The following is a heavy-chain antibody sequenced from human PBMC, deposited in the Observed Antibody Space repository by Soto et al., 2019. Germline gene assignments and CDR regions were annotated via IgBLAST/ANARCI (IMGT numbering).Heavy chain of an antibody. Sequence: GGSLRLSCAASGFTFSSYAMSWVRQAPGKGLEWVSAISGSGGSTYYNPSLKSRVTISVDTSKNQFSLKLSSVTAADTAVYYCAREAITMVRGVTHRTFDPWGQGTLVTVSS. V-gene: IGHV3-23*02. CDR1: GFTFSSYA. D-gene: IGHD3-10*01. CDR2: ISGSGGST. J-gene: IGHJ5*02. CDR3: AREAITMVRGVTHRTFDP.